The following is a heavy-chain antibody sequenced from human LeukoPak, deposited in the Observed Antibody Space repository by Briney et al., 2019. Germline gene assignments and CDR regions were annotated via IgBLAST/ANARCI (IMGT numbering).Heavy chain of an antibody. CDR1: GFTFSNFG. CDR3: AKTATYTSSPLYYYYYMDV. CDR2: IWYDGANK. D-gene: IGHD6-13*01. J-gene: IGHJ6*03. Sequence: GGSLRLSCAASGFTFSNFGMHWVRQAPGKGLEWVAVIWYDGANKYYADSVKGRFTISRDNSKNTLYLQMNSLRAEDTAVYYCAKTATYTSSPLYYYYYMDVWGKGTTVTVSS. V-gene: IGHV3-33*06.